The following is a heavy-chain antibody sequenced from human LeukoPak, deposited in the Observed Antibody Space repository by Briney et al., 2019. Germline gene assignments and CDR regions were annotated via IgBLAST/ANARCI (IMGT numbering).Heavy chain of an antibody. V-gene: IGHV3-33*01. J-gene: IGHJ4*02. Sequence: PGRSLRLSCAASGFTFSSYGMHWVRQAPGKGLEWVAVIWYDGSNKYYADSVKGRFTISRDNSKNTLYLQMNSLRAEDTAVYYCARDALGRGHYYATLDYWGQGTLVTVSS. CDR3: ARDALGRGHYYATLDY. CDR2: IWYDGSNK. D-gene: IGHD3-22*01. CDR1: GFTFSSYG.